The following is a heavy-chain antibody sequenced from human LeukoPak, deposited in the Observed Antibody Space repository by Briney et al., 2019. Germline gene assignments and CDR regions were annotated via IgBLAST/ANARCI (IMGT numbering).Heavy chain of an antibody. CDR3: ARVYGSGSFQFDY. D-gene: IGHD3-10*01. CDR1: GGSISSSSSY. J-gene: IGHJ4*02. V-gene: IGHV4-39*07. Sequence: SETLSLTCIVSGGSISSSSSYWGWIRQPPGKGLEWIASIYYSGSTYYNPSLKSRVTISVDTSKNQFSLKLSSVTAADTAVYYCARVYGSGSFQFDYWGQGTLVTVSS. CDR2: IYYSGST.